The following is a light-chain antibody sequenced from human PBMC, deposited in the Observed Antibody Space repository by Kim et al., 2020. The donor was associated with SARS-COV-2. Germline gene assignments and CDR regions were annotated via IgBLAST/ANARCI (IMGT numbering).Light chain of an antibody. CDR3: SALDSSLSAWV. CDR2: RNN. V-gene: IGLV10-54*02. J-gene: IGLJ3*02. CDR1: SNIVGNQG. Sequence: QTATLTCTGNSNIVGNQGAAWLQQHQGHPPKLLSYRNNNRPSGISERFSASRSGNTASLTITGLQPEDEADYYCSALDSSLSAWVFGGGTQLTV.